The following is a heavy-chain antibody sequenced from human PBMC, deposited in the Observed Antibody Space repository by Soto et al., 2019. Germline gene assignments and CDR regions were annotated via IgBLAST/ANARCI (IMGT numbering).Heavy chain of an antibody. V-gene: IGHV1-46*02. CDR3: ARGGHIAVVTASFDY. Sequence: QVQLVQSGAEVKKPGASVKASCKPSGYTFNTYYLHWVRQAPGQALEWMGVIHPSGGGTTYAQKFLGRVTVTRDTSTATVFMELGSRRSDDTAVYYCARGGHIAVVTASFDYWGQGTLVTVSS. CDR2: IHPSGGGT. J-gene: IGHJ4*02. D-gene: IGHD2-21*02. CDR1: GYTFNTYY.